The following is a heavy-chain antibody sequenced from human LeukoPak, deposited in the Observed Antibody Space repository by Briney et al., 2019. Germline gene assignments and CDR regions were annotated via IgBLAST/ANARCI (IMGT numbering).Heavy chain of an antibody. Sequence: GGSLRLSCTASGFTFSSYSMTWVRQAPGKGLEWISYIHDGGSPIYYPDSVEGRFTVSRDNAKNSLYLQMNSLRAEDTAVYYCARGGSSWFSYWGQGTLVTVSS. J-gene: IGHJ4*02. CDR3: ARGGSSWFSY. CDR1: GFTFSSYS. CDR2: IHDGGSPI. D-gene: IGHD6-13*01. V-gene: IGHV3-48*01.